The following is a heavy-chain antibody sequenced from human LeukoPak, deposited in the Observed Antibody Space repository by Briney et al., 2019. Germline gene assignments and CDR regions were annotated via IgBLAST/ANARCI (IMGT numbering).Heavy chain of an antibody. CDR1: GDTFNNYA. V-gene: IGHV1-69*13. J-gene: IGHJ4*02. Sequence: GASVKVSCKASGDTFNNYAINWVRQAPGQGLEWVGGILPIIGATKNAQKLQGRVTITADESTSTVYMDLTSLRSEDTAIYYCARAHFSAYNGSEWGQGTLVTVSS. D-gene: IGHD3-10*01. CDR2: ILPIIGAT. CDR3: ARAHFSAYNGSE.